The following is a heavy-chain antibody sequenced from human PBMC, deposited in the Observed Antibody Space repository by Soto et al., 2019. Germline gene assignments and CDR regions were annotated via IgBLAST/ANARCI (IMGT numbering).Heavy chain of an antibody. CDR2: INPSGFST. CDR1: GYTFSSSY. CDR3: ASGGYTYGISAMDV. J-gene: IGHJ6*02. D-gene: IGHD5-18*01. V-gene: IGHV1-46*01. Sequence: QVQLAQSGAEVKKPGASVKISCKASGYTFSSSYIHWVRQAPRQGLEWMGIINPSGFSTDYAQTFPGRVTVIRDTSASTVYTDVSSLRSEDTAVYYCASGGYTYGISAMDVRGPRNTVDVSS.